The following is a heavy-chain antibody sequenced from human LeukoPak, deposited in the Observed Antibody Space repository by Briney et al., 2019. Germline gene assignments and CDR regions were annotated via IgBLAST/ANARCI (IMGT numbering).Heavy chain of an antibody. CDR3: AKDRSPDPNYYGSGSPNFDY. CDR1: GFTFSSYG. Sequence: GGSLRLSCAASGFTFSSYGMHWVRQAPGKGLEWVAFIRYDGSNKYYADSVKGRFTISRDNAKNSLYLQMNSLRAEDTALYYCAKDRSPDPNYYGSGSPNFDYWGQGTLVTVSS. V-gene: IGHV3-30*02. J-gene: IGHJ4*02. D-gene: IGHD3-10*01. CDR2: IRYDGSNK.